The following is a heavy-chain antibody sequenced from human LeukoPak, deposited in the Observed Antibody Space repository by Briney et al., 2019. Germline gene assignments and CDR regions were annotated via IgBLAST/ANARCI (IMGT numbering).Heavy chain of an antibody. V-gene: IGHV1-69*04. J-gene: IGHJ6*02. CDR1: GGTFSSYA. Sequence: EASVKVSCKASGGTFSSYANSWVRQAPGQGLEWMGRIIPIFGIANYAQKFQGRVTITADKSTSTAYMELSSLRSEDTAVYYCARSVDGDYVPYYYGMDVWGQGTTVTVSS. CDR2: IIPIFGIA. CDR3: ARSVDGDYVPYYYGMDV. D-gene: IGHD4-17*01.